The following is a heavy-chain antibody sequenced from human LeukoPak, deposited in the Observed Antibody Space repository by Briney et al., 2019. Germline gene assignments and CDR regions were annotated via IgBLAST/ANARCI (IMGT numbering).Heavy chain of an antibody. CDR1: GGSFSGYY. CDR2: INHSGST. Sequence: SETLSLTCAVYGGSFSGYYWSWIRQPPGKGLEWIGEINHSGSTNYNPSLKSRVTISVDTSKNQFSLKLCSVTAADTAVYYCARGRIQLWLRPAQFDYWGQGTLVTVSP. CDR3: ARGRIQLWLRPAQFDY. V-gene: IGHV4-34*01. D-gene: IGHD5-18*01. J-gene: IGHJ4*02.